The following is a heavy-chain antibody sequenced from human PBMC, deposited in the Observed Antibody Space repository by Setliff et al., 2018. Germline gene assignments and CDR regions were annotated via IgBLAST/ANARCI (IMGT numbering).Heavy chain of an antibody. Sequence: GESLTISCKASGYDFNTYWIAWVRQRPGNGLEWMGIMYPEDSGTKYSPSFQGQVTISADKSLRTAYLQWSSLKTSDTAIYYCARGRGGYNQEYLQHWGQGTLVTVPQ. D-gene: IGHD5-12*01. J-gene: IGHJ1*01. CDR3: ARGRGGYNQEYLQH. V-gene: IGHV5-51*01. CDR1: GYDFNTYW. CDR2: MYPEDSGT.